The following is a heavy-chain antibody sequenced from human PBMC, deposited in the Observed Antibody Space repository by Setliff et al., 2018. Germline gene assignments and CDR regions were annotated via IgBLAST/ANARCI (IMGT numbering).Heavy chain of an antibody. CDR3: ARVTGFLYMDV. J-gene: IGHJ6*03. CDR2: IYTDGST. D-gene: IGHD3-3*01. V-gene: IGHV4-61*02. Sequence: SETLSLTCTVSGDSISRAKYYWSWIRQSAGKGLECIGRIYTDGSTKYNPSLNSRVTLLIDTAKNQISLRLSSVTAADTAVYFCARVTGFLYMDVWGKGTTVTVSS. CDR1: GDSISRAKYY.